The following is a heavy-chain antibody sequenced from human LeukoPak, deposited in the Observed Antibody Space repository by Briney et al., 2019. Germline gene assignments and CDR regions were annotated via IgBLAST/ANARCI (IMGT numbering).Heavy chain of an antibody. V-gene: IGHV3-7*05. J-gene: IGHJ4*02. D-gene: IGHD3-9*01. CDR1: GFTFSSYW. CDR3: ASGRGYSGRYYFNY. CDR2: INQDGSEK. Sequence: GGSLRLSCEVSGFTFSSYWMTWVRQAPGKGLEWVANINQDGSEKFYVDSVKGRFTISRDNAKNSLYLQINSLRAEDTAVFYCASGRGYSGRYYFNYWGQGTLVSVSS.